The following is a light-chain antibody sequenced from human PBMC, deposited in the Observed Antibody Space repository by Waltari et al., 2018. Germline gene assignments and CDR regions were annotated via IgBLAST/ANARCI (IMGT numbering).Light chain of an antibody. Sequence: EVVLTQSPGTLSLSPGEGATLSCRASESVSKFLAWYQQKPGQAPRHLIYHASNRASGIPDRFSGSGFGTDFSLTISRLEPEDFAVYYCQKYDSLPATFGQGTKVEIK. CDR2: HAS. V-gene: IGKV3-20*01. J-gene: IGKJ1*01. CDR3: QKYDSLPAT. CDR1: ESVSKF.